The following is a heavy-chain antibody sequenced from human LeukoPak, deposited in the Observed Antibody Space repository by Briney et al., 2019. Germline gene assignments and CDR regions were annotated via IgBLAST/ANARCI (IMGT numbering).Heavy chain of an antibody. Sequence: KHGESLKISCKGSGYSFTSYWIGWVRQMPGKGLEWMGVIYPGDSDTRYSPSFQGQVTISADKSISTAYLQWGSLKASDTAMYYCARFRRPHSGDAFDIWGQGTMVTVSS. J-gene: IGHJ3*02. CDR3: ARFRRPHSGDAFDI. D-gene: IGHD1-14*01. CDR2: IYPGDSDT. V-gene: IGHV5-51*01. CDR1: GYSFTSYW.